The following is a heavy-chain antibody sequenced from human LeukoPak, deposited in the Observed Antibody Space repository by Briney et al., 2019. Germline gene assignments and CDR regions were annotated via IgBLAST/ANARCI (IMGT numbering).Heavy chain of an antibody. V-gene: IGHV3-23*01. D-gene: IGHD1-1*01. CDR3: AKEGNDNYYYYYYMDV. Sequence: GGSLRLSCAASGFTFSSYAMSWVRQAPGKGLEWVSAISGSGGSTYYADSVKGRFTISRDNSKNTLYLQMNSLRAADTAVYYCAKEGNDNYYYYYYMDVWGKGTTVTVSS. J-gene: IGHJ6*03. CDR2: ISGSGGST. CDR1: GFTFSSYA.